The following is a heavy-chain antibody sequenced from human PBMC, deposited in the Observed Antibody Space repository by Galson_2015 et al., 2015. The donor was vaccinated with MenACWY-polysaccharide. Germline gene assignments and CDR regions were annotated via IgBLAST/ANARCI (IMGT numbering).Heavy chain of an antibody. V-gene: IGHV3-49*03. CDR2: IRSNTYGGTT. D-gene: IGHD1-26*01. CDR3: SRPWGY. J-gene: IGHJ4*02. CDR1: GFRFRDYA. Sequence: SLRLSCAASGFRFRDYAVSWIRQAPGKGLEWVGFIRSNTYGGTTEYAASVKGRFTISRDDSKSTAYLQMNSPKTEDTAVYFCSRPWGYWGQGTLVSVSS.